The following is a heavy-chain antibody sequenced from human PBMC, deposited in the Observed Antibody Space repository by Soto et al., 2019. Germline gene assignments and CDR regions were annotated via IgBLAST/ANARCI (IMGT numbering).Heavy chain of an antibody. CDR2: IYYSGRT. CDR3: ARGIEGWYQGRYYYGMDV. V-gene: IGHV4-61*03. CDR1: GGSVSSGSYY. D-gene: IGHD6-19*01. J-gene: IGHJ6*02. Sequence: QVQLQESGPGLVKPSETLSLTCTVSGGSVSSGSYYWSWIRQPPGKGLEWIGYIYYSGRTNYNPPLRSRVPIPVGTSKTHCSLKLRSVTAADTAVYYCARGIEGWYQGRYYYGMDVWGQGTTVTVSS.